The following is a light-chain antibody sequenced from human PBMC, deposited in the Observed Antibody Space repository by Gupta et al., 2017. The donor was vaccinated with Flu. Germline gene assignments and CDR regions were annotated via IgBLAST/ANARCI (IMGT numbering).Light chain of an antibody. CDR3: QQYGSSPRT. CDR1: QSVSSSY. V-gene: IGKV3-20*01. Sequence: EMVLMQSLGSLPLSPGERATLSCRASQSVSSSYLAWYQQKPGQAPRLLIYGASSRATGIPDRFSGSGSGTDCTLTISILEPEDFAVYYCQQYGSSPRTFGQGTKVEIK. CDR2: GAS. J-gene: IGKJ1*01.